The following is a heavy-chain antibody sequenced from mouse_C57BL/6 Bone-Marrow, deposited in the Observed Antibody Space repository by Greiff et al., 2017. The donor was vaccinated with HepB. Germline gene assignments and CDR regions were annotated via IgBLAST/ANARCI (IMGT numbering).Heavy chain of an antibody. CDR1: GYSITSDY. Sequence: VQLKESGPGLAKPSQTLSLTCSVTGYSITSDYWNWIRKFPGNKLEYMGYISYSGSTYYNPSLKSRISITRDTSKNQYYLQLNSVTTEDTAMYYCVRVFPGTLYAMDYWGQGTSVTVSS. D-gene: IGHD4-1*01. J-gene: IGHJ4*01. CDR2: ISYSGST. V-gene: IGHV3-8*01. CDR3: VRVFPGTLYAMDY.